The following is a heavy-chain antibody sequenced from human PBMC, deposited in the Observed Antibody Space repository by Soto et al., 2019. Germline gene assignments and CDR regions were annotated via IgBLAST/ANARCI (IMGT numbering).Heavy chain of an antibody. CDR2: INHSGST. CDR3: ARGGTAAAGTGRNSYYYYYMDV. D-gene: IGHD6-13*01. CDR1: GGYFSGYY. J-gene: IGHJ6*03. Sequence: SETLSVTCAVYGGYFSGYYWSWIRQPPGKGLEWIGEINHSGSTNYNPSLKSRVTISVDTSKNQFSLKLSSVTAADTAVYYCARGGTAAAGTGRNSYYYYYMDVWGKGTTVTVSS. V-gene: IGHV4-34*01.